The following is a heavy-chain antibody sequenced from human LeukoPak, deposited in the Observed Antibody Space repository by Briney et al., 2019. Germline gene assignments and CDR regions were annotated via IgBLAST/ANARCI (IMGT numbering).Heavy chain of an antibody. CDR1: GFTFSSYG. CDR2: IWYDGSNK. D-gene: IGHD1-26*01. Sequence: GGSLRLSCAASGFTFSSYGMPWVRQAPGKGLEWVAVIWYDGSNKYYADSVKGRFTISRDNSKNTLYLQMNSLRAEDTAVYYCARGKWELHYWGREPWSPSPQ. V-gene: IGHV3-33*01. CDR3: ARGKWELHY. J-gene: IGHJ4*02.